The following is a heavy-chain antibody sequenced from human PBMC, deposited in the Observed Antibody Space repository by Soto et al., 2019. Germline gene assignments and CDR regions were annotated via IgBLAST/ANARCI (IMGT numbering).Heavy chain of an antibody. Sequence: EVQLLESGGGLVQPGGSLRLSCAASGFTFSSYAMTWVRQAPGKGLEWVSGISGSGGTIHYADSVKGRFTISRDGSRNTLSLQMNSLRAEDTAVYYCAKKSGDSKGDFDCWGQGTLVTVSS. V-gene: IGHV3-23*01. CDR1: GFTFSSYA. J-gene: IGHJ4*02. CDR2: ISGSGGTI. D-gene: IGHD2-21*02. CDR3: AKKSGDSKGDFDC.